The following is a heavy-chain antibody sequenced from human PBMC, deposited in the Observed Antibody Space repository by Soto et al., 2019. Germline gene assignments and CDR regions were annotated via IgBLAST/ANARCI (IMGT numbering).Heavy chain of an antibody. CDR2: VNPNNGDT. J-gene: IGHJ4*02. CDR1: GYTFSNYD. D-gene: IGHD3-16*02. CDR3: TRSAISPYGGLIGPFDY. Sequence: QVQLVQSGAELKKPGASVKVSCKASGYTFSNYDMNWVRQATGQGPEWIGWVNPNNGDTGYAQKFQGRLTITSDTSANTVYMELNSLTSEDTAMYYCTRSAISPYGGLIGPFDYWGQGNLVTVSS. V-gene: IGHV1-8*01.